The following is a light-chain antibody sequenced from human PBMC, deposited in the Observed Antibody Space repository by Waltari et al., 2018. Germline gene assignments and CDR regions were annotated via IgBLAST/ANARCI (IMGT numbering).Light chain of an antibody. Sequence: DNVFTQCPDFLALSLGERDTISCRSSQSVFYSSTKKNPLAWYQQKPGQPPKLLIYWGSTREIGVPDRFTGSGSATDFTLTISSLQAEDVAVYYCQQYYSNPLTFGGGTTVEIK. CDR3: QQYYSNPLT. J-gene: IGKJ4*01. CDR1: QSVFYSSTKKNP. V-gene: IGKV4-1*01. CDR2: WGS.